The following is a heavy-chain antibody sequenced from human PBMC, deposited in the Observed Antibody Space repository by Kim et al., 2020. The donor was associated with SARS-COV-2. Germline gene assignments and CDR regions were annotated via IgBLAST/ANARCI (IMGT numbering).Heavy chain of an antibody. Sequence: GGSLRLSCEASGFTFNNFAMNWVRQAPGMGLEWVSTISGSGDRIFYADSVKGRFTISRDNSKNTLFLQMSSLRVEDTSIYYCARGRSTIAPLLVYWGKGTLVTVPS. V-gene: IGHV3-23*01. J-gene: IGHJ4*02. CDR1: GFTFNNFA. CDR2: ISGSGDRI. CDR3: ARGRSTIAPLLVY. D-gene: IGHD6-6*01.